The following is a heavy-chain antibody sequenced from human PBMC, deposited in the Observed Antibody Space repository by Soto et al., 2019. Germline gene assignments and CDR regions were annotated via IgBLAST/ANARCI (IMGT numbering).Heavy chain of an antibody. V-gene: IGHV4-39*01. CDR2: IYYSGST. CDR1: GGSISSSSYY. CDR3: ARQPWYIAAAGTYFDY. Sequence: SETLSLTCTVSGGSISSSSYYWGWIRQPPGKGLEWIGSIYYSGSTYYNPSLKSRVTISVDTSKNQFSLKLSSVTAADTAVYYCARQPWYIAAAGTYFDYWGQGTLVTVSS. J-gene: IGHJ4*02. D-gene: IGHD6-13*01.